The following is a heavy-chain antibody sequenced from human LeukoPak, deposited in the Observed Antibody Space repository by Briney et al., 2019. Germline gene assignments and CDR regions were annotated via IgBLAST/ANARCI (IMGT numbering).Heavy chain of an antibody. Sequence: GRSLRLSCAASGFTFSSYAMHWVRQPPGKGLEWVAVISYDGSNKYYADSVKGRFTISRDNSKNTLYLQMNSLRAEDTAVYYCAGDTAGRAFDIWGQGTMVTVSS. CDR3: AGDTAGRAFDI. CDR1: GFTFSSYA. J-gene: IGHJ3*02. CDR2: ISYDGSNK. V-gene: IGHV3-30-3*01. D-gene: IGHD5-18*01.